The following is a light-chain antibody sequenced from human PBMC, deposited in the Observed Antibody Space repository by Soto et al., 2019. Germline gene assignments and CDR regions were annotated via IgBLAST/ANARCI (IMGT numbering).Light chain of an antibody. J-gene: IGKJ4*01. Sequence: DIVRTQTPLSSPVTLGQPASISCRSIQSLVHSDGNTYLNWLQQRPGQPPRLLIYEVSNRFSGVPDRFSGSGAGTDFTLEISRVEAEDVGVYYCMQTTQFPLTFGGGTKVEIK. CDR3: MQTTQFPLT. V-gene: IGKV2-24*01. CDR1: QSLVHSDGNTY. CDR2: EVS.